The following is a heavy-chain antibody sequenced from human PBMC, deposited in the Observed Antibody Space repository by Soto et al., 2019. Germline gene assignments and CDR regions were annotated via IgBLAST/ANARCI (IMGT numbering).Heavy chain of an antibody. V-gene: IGHV1-18*01. CDR2: ISAYNGNT. Sequence: QVQLVQSGAEVKKPGASVKVSCKASGYTFTSYGISWVRQAPGQGLEWMGWISAYNGNTNYAQKLQGRVTMTTDTSTSTAYMELRSLRSDDTAVYYCARREGYYDIFTCYYYYYYCIDVWGQGTTVTVSS. J-gene: IGHJ6*02. CDR1: GYTFTSYG. D-gene: IGHD3-9*01. CDR3: ARREGYYDIFTCYYYYYYCIDV.